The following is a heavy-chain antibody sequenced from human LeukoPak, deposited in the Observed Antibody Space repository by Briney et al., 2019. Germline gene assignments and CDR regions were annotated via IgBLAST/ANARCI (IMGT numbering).Heavy chain of an antibody. CDR3: ARVVAAVNWFDP. Sequence: SETLSLTCTVSGGSISSSGYYWGWIRQPPGKGLEWIGSIYYSGSTYYNPSLKSRVTISVDTSKNQFSLKLSSVTAADTAVYYCARVVAAVNWFDPWGQGTLVTVSS. V-gene: IGHV4-39*01. CDR1: GGSISSSGYY. CDR2: IYYSGST. J-gene: IGHJ5*02. D-gene: IGHD2-15*01.